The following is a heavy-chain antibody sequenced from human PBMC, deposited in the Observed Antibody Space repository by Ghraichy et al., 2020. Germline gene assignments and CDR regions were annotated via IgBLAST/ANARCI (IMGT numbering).Heavy chain of an antibody. D-gene: IGHD2-2*01. CDR3: ARDYIVGVPAATYYYGMYV. CDR1: GFTFNSYW. Sequence: GGSLRLSCAASGFTFNSYWMDWVRQAPGKGLVWVSRINSDGSSASYADSVKGRFTISRDNAKNTLYLQMNSLRAEDTAVYYCARDYIVGVPAATYYYGMYVWGQGTTVTVS. CDR2: INSDGSSA. V-gene: IGHV3-74*01. J-gene: IGHJ6*02.